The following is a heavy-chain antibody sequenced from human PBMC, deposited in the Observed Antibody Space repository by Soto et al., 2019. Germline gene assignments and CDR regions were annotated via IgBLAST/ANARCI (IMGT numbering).Heavy chain of an antibody. D-gene: IGHD1-26*01. V-gene: IGHV3-53*02. CDR1: GFSVSSNY. J-gene: IGHJ4*02. Sequence: EVQLVETGGGMIQPGGSLRLSCAVSGFSVSSNYMSWVRQAPGKGLEWVSLIYSGGTTSYADSVKGRFITSRDSSKNTLFLQMNSLRVEDTAVYYCARRYIVGVTGDYWGQGTLVTVSS. CDR2: IYSGGTT. CDR3: ARRYIVGVTGDY.